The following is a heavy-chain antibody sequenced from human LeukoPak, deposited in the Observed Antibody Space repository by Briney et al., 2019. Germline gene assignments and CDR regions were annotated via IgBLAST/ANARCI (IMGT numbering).Heavy chain of an antibody. V-gene: IGHV4-4*07. CDR1: GYSISSGYY. Sequence: SETLSLTCTVSGYSISSGYYWSWIRQPAGKGLEWIGRIYTSGSTNYNPSLKSRVTMSVDTSKNQFSLKLSSVTAADTAVYYCARVSYASSWYNWFDPWGQGTLVTVSS. J-gene: IGHJ5*02. CDR2: IYTSGST. CDR3: ARVSYASSWYNWFDP. D-gene: IGHD6-13*01.